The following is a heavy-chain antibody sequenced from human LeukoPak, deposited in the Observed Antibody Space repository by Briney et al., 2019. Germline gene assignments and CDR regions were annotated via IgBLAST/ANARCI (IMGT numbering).Heavy chain of an antibody. CDR3: ARDGGSGTDKYYYYYYGMDV. D-gene: IGHD2-15*01. Sequence: PGGSLRLSCVVSGFTFSDYWTSWIRQAPGKGLEWVSYISSSGSTIYYADSVKGRFTISRDNAKNSLYLQMNSLRAEDTAVYYCARDGGSGTDKYYYYYYGMDVWGQGTTVTVSS. CDR2: ISSSGSTI. J-gene: IGHJ6*02. V-gene: IGHV3-11*01. CDR1: GFTFSDYW.